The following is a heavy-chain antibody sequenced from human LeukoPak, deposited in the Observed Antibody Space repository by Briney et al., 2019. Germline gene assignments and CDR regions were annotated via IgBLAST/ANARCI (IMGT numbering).Heavy chain of an antibody. V-gene: IGHV4-39*07. Sequence: SETLSLTCTVSGGSISSSSYYLGWIRQPPGKGLEWIGSIYYSGSTYYNPSLKSRVTISVDTSKHQFSLKLSSVTAADTAVYYCARNVVVTTDAFDIWGQGTMVTVSS. J-gene: IGHJ3*02. D-gene: IGHD3-22*01. CDR2: IYYSGST. CDR3: ARNVVVTTDAFDI. CDR1: GGSISSSSYY.